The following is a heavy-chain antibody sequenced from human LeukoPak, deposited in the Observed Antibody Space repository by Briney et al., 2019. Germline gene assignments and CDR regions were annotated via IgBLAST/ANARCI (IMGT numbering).Heavy chain of an antibody. D-gene: IGHD1-14*01. V-gene: IGHV3-21*01. CDR2: ISSGTTYI. CDR3: ARAAAGASSWFDP. CDR1: GFTFSSYT. J-gene: IGHJ5*02. Sequence: PGGSLRLSCAASGFTFSSYTMNWVRQAPGKGLEWVSSISSGTTYIYYADSVKGRFTISRDNAKNPLYLQMNSLRAEDTAVYYCARAAAGASSWFDPWGQGTLVTVSS.